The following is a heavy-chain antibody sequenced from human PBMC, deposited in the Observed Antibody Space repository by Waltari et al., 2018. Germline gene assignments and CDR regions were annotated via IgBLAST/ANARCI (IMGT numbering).Heavy chain of an antibody. CDR2: IYYSGST. D-gene: IGHD1-26*01. CDR3: ARVNPIVGATTTWFDP. J-gene: IGHJ5*02. CDR1: GGSISSYY. V-gene: IGHV4-59*01. Sequence: QVQLQESGPGLVKPSETLSLTCTVSGGSISSYYWSWIRQPPGKGLEWIGYIYYSGSTNYNPSLKSGVTISVDTSKNQFSLKLSSVTAADTAVYYCARVNPIVGATTTWFDPWGQGTLVTVSS.